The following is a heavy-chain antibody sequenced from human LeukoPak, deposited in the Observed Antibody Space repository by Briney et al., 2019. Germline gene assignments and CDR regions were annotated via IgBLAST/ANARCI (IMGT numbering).Heavy chain of an antibody. J-gene: IGHJ5*02. Sequence: GGSLRLSCAASGFPFTSYGMSWVRQAPGKGLEWVSTISGSGGSPYYADSVKGRFTISRDNSNNTLYLQMNSLRAEDTAVYYCARDLGQYYDTSDNWFDPWGQGTLVTVSS. CDR3: ARDLGQYYDTSDNWFDP. CDR1: GFPFTSYG. CDR2: ISGSGGSP. V-gene: IGHV3-23*01. D-gene: IGHD3-22*01.